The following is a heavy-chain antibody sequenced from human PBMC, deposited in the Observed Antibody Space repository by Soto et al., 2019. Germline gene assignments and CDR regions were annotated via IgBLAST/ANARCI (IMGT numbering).Heavy chain of an antibody. V-gene: IGHV4-59*08. D-gene: IGHD2-2*01. CDR3: ARHLRDIVVVPAAMSQGAFDI. CDR2: IYYSGST. J-gene: IGHJ3*02. CDR1: GGSISSYY. Sequence: SETLSLTCTVSGGSISSYYWIWIRQPPGKGLEWIGYIYYSGSTNYNPSLKSRVTISVDTSKNQFSLKLSSVTAADTAVYYCARHLRDIVVVPAAMSQGAFDIWGQGTMVTVSS.